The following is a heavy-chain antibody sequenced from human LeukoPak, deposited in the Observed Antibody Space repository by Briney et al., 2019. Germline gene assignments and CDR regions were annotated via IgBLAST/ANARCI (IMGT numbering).Heavy chain of an antibody. J-gene: IGHJ4*02. CDR1: GGSISSYY. V-gene: IGHV4-39*01. D-gene: IGHD1-1*01. CDR3: ARQTNRGAGNFDS. Sequence: SETLSLTCTVSGGSISSYYWGWIRQPPGKGLEWMATIFYSGGTYYNPSLKSRVTISADMSKNQFSLKLNSVTAADTAVYHCARQTNRGAGNFDSWGQGTLVTVSS. CDR2: IFYSGGT.